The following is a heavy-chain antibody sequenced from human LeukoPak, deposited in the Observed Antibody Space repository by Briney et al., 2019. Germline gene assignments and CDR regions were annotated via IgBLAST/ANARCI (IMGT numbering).Heavy chain of an antibody. CDR3: ATLDSTKSVL. Sequence: PGGSLRLTCVASGFRFESDWISWVRQAPGKGLEWVACVKQDGTEKKYVVSVWGRFTVSVDNGKNSLYLQMNSLRAEDTAKYYCATLDSTKSVLWGRGTAVIVSS. CDR2: VKQDGTEK. CDR1: GFRFESDW. J-gene: IGHJ1*01. V-gene: IGHV3-7*01. D-gene: IGHD2-2*01.